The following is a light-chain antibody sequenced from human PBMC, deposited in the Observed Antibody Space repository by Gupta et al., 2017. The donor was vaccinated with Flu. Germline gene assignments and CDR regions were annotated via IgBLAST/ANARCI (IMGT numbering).Light chain of an antibody. J-gene: IGLJ1*01. Sequence: QSVLTRPTSASGTPGQRVTISCSGSSSNIGSNTVNWYQQLPGTAPKLLIYNNNQRPSGVPDRFSGSKSGTSASLAIGGLQSEDEADYYCAAWDDSLNGYVFGTGTKVTVL. CDR2: NNN. CDR1: SSNIGSNT. CDR3: AAWDDSLNGYV. V-gene: IGLV1-44*01.